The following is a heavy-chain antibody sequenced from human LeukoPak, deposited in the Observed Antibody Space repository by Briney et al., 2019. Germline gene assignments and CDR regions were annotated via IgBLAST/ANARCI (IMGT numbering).Heavy chain of an antibody. Sequence: GGSLRLSCAASGFTFSSYSMNWVRQAPGKGLEWVSSISSSSSYIYYADSVKGRFTISRDNAKNSLYPQMNSLRAEDTAVYYCARDSNVVGAKGAGWGQGTLVTVSS. CDR2: ISSSSSYI. CDR1: GFTFSSYS. J-gene: IGHJ4*02. CDR3: ARDSNVVGAKGAG. V-gene: IGHV3-21*01. D-gene: IGHD1-26*01.